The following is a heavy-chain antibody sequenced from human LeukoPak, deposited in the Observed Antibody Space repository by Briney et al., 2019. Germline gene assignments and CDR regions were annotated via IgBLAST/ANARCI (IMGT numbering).Heavy chain of an antibody. CDR2: FSASGANT. V-gene: IGHV3-23*01. CDR1: GFTFSNYA. D-gene: IGHD3-16*01. J-gene: IGHJ4*02. Sequence: GGSLRLSCAASGFTFSNYAMSWVRQAPRKGPEWLSTFSASGANTYYADSVRGRFTISRDNSKDTLYLQMDGLRAEDTAFYYCARSPLSTLKSFDSWGQGTLVSVSS. CDR3: ARSPLSTLKSFDS.